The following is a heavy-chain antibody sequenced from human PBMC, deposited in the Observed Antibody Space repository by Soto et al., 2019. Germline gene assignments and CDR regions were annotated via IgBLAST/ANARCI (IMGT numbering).Heavy chain of an antibody. V-gene: IGHV3-33*01. D-gene: IGHD1-26*01. CDR2: IWYDGSNK. CDR1: GFTFSSYG. Sequence: QVQLVESGGGVVQPGRSLRLSCAASGFTFSSYGMHWVRQAPGKGLEWVAVIWYDGSNKYYADSVKGRFTISRDNSKNTLYLQMNSLRAEDTAVYYCARDLVGATPVGYYYYGMDVWGQGITVTVSS. CDR3: ARDLVGATPVGYYYYGMDV. J-gene: IGHJ6*02.